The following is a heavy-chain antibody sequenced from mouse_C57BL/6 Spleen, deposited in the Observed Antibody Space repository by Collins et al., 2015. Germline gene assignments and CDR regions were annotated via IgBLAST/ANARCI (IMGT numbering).Heavy chain of an antibody. Sequence: DVQLQESGPGLVKPSQSLSLTCTVTGFSITSDYAWNWIRQFPGNKLEWMGYISYSGSTYYNPSLKSRTSITRDTSKNQFFLQLNSVTTEDTATYYCARNDYDGYAMDSWGQGTSVTVSS. CDR1: GFSITSDYA. D-gene: IGHD2-4*01. CDR2: ISYSGST. J-gene: IGHJ4*01. V-gene: IGHV3-2*02. CDR3: ARNDYDGYAMDS.